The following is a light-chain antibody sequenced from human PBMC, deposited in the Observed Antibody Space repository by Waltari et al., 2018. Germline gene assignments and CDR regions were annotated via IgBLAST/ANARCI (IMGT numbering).Light chain of an antibody. CDR2: AAS. CDR3: QQLDSFPIT. CDR1: QAISSY. V-gene: IGKV1-9*01. J-gene: IGKJ5*01. Sequence: DIQLTQSPSFLSASVGVRVTITCRASQAISSYLAWYHEKPGRAPKLLIYAASTLQSGGPSGFSGSGSGTEFTLTISSLQPEDFATYYCQQLDSFPITFGQGTRLEIK.